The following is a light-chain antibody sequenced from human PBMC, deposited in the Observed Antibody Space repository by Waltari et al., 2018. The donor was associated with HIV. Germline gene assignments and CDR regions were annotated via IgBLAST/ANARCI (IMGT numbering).Light chain of an antibody. V-gene: IGLV2-23*02. CDR1: TSDIGTYAF. J-gene: IGLJ2*01. Sequence: QSALTQPASVSGSPGQSITISCTGTTSDIGTYAFFSWYQQHPGKPPKLSIFEVSERPSGVSDRFSGSKSGNTASLTISELQPDDEADHYCCSFAASTALLFGGRTRLTVL. CDR3: CSFAASTALL. CDR2: EVS.